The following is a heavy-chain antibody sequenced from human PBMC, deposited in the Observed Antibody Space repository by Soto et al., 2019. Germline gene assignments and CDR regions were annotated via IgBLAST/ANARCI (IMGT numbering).Heavy chain of an antibody. V-gene: IGHV1-3*01. Sequence: QVQLVQSGAEVKKPGASVKVSCKASGYTFTSYAMHWVRQAPGQRLEWMGWINAGNGNTKYSQKFQGSVTITRDTSASTAYMELSSLRSEDTAVYYCARLDAAMGFYSDYGMDVWGQGTTVTVSS. CDR3: ARLDAAMGFYSDYGMDV. D-gene: IGHD2-2*01. CDR2: INAGNGNT. CDR1: GYTFTSYA. J-gene: IGHJ6*02.